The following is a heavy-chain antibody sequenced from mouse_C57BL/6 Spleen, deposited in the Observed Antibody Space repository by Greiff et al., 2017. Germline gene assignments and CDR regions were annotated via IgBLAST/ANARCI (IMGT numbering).Heavy chain of an antibody. CDR2: ISYDGSN. V-gene: IGHV3-6*01. CDR3: ARGELGQGY. Sequence: EVKLVESGPGLVKPSQSLSLTCSVTGYSITSGYYWNWIRQFPGNKLEWMGYISYDGSNNYNPSLKNRIYITRDTSKNQFFLKLNSVTTEDTATYYCARGELGQGYWGQGTTLTVSS. J-gene: IGHJ2*01. CDR1: GYSITSGYY. D-gene: IGHD4-1*01.